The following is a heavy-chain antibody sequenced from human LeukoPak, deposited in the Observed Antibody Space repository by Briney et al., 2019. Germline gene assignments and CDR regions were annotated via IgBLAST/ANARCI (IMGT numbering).Heavy chain of an antibody. V-gene: IGHV3-48*04. D-gene: IGHD1-1*01. CDR2: IGISSGNT. Sequence: GGSLRVSCAASGFTFTDYSMNWVRQALGKGLEWISYIGISSGNTKYADSVKGRFTISGDNAKNSLYLQMNSLRVEDTAVYYCARDHNYAFDNWGQGTLVTVSS. J-gene: IGHJ4*02. CDR3: ARDHNYAFDN. CDR1: GFTFTDYS.